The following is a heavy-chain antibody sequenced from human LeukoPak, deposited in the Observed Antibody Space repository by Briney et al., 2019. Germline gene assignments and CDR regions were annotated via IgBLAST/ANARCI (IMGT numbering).Heavy chain of an antibody. CDR3: ARGYCSSTSCYPITIHSH. J-gene: IGHJ4*02. CDR1: GYTFTGYY. CDR2: IIPIFGTA. V-gene: IGHV1-69*13. Sequence: SVKVSCKASGYTFTGYYMHWVRQAPGQGLEWMGGIIPIFGTANYAQKFQGRVTITADESTSTAYMELSSLRSEDTAVYYCARGYCSSTSCYPITIHSHWGQGTLVTVSS. D-gene: IGHD2-2*01.